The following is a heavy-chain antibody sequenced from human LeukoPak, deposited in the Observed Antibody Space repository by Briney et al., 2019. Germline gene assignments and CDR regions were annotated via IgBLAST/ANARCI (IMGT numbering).Heavy chain of an antibody. Sequence: SETLSLTCAVSGGSISSGGYSWSWIRQPPGKGLKWIGYIYHSGSTFYNPSLKSRVTISVDTSKNQFSLKLSSVTAADTAVYYCARVSRYCSSTSCYGEHFDCWGQGTLVTVSS. CDR1: GGSISSGGYS. D-gene: IGHD2-2*01. CDR3: ARVSRYCSSTSCYGEHFDC. J-gene: IGHJ4*02. V-gene: IGHV4-30-2*01. CDR2: IYHSGST.